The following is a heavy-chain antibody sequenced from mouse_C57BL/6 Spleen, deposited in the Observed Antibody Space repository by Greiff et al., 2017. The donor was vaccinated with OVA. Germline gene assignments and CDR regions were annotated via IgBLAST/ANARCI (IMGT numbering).Heavy chain of an antibody. V-gene: IGHV1-64*01. CDR1: GYTFTSYW. Sequence: VQLQQPGAELVKPGASVKLSCKASGYTFTSYWMHWVKQRPGQGLEWIGMIHPNSGSTNYNEKFKSKATLTVDKSSSTAYMQLSSLTSEDSAVYYCARSPLYSNYWYFDVWGTGTTVTVSS. CDR3: ARSPLYSNYWYFDV. CDR2: IHPNSGST. J-gene: IGHJ1*03. D-gene: IGHD2-5*01.